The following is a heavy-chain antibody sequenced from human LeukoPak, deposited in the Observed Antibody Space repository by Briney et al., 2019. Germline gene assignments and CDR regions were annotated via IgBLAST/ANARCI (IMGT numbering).Heavy chain of an antibody. V-gene: IGHV1-2*06. CDR2: INPNSGGT. J-gene: IGHJ4*02. D-gene: IGHD4-17*01. Sequence: ASVKVSCKASGYTFTGYYMHWVRQAPGQGLEWMGRINPNSGGTNYAQKFQGRVTMTRDTSISTAYMELSRLRSEDTAVYYCARGTMTTVTSYYFDYWGQGTLVTVSS. CDR1: GYTFTGYY. CDR3: ARGTMTTVTSYYFDY.